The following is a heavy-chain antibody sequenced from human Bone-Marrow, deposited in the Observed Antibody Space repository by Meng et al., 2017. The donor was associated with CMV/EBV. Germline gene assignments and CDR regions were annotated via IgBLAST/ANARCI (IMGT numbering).Heavy chain of an antibody. D-gene: IGHD1-26*01. CDR2: IVVGSGNT. V-gene: IGHV1-58*01. CDR3: AADSRKVGAHDY. J-gene: IGHJ4*02. CDR1: GFTFTSSA. Sequence: SVKVSCKASGFTFTSSAVQWVRQARGQRLEWIGWIVVGSGNTNYAQKFQERVTITRDMSTSTAYMELSSLRSEDTAVYYCAADSRKVGAHDYWGQGTRVTVSS.